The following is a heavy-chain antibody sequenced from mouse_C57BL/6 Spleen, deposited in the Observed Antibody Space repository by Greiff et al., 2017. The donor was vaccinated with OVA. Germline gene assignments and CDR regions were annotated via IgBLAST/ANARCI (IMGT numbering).Heavy chain of an antibody. CDR2: IYPRDGST. CDR1: GYTFTSYD. J-gene: IGHJ1*03. Sequence: QVQLQQSGPELVKPGASVKLSCKASGYTFTSYDINWVKQRPGQGLEWIGWIYPRDGSTKYNEKFKGKATLTVDTSSSTAYMELHSLTSEVSAVYFWAREGVTTYFDVWGTGTTVTVSS. CDR3: AREGVTTYFDV. V-gene: IGHV1-85*01. D-gene: IGHD2-2*01.